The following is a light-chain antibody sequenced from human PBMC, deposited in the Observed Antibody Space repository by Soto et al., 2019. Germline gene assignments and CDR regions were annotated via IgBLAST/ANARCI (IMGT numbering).Light chain of an antibody. CDR1: QSVSSSY. Sequence: ETVLTQSPGTLSLSPGERATLSCRASQSVSSSYLAWYQQKPGQAPRLLIYGASSRATGIPDRFSGSGSGTDFTLTISRLEAEDFAVYYCQQYVSAPLTFGQGTRLEIK. V-gene: IGKV3-20*01. J-gene: IGKJ5*01. CDR3: QQYVSAPLT. CDR2: GAS.